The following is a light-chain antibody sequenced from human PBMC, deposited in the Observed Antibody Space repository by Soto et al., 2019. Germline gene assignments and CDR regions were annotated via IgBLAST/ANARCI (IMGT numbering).Light chain of an antibody. Sequence: QSVLTQPASVSGSPGQSIAISCTGTSSDVGGYDQDSWYQQHPGKAPKLMIYAVTTRPSGVSNRFSGSKSGNTASLTISGLQAEDEADYYCSSYTGSGTFFGGGTKLTVL. CDR2: AVT. CDR3: SSYTGSGTF. CDR1: SSDVGGYDQ. V-gene: IGLV2-14*01. J-gene: IGLJ2*01.